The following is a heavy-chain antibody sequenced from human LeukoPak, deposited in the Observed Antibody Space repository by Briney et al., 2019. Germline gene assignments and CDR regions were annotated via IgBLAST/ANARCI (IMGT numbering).Heavy chain of an antibody. CDR3: AREKLVGATMGATFDY. Sequence: PSETLSLTCAVSGGSISSSNWWSWVRQPPGKGLEWIGEIYHSGSTNYSPSLKSRVTISVDKSKNQFSLKLSSVTAADTAVYYCAREKLVGATMGATFDYWGQGTLVTVSS. D-gene: IGHD1-26*01. J-gene: IGHJ4*02. CDR2: IYHSGST. V-gene: IGHV4-4*02. CDR1: GGSISSSNW.